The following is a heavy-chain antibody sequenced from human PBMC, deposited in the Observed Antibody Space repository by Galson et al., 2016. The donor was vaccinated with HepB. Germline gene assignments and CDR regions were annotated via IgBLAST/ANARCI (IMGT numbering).Heavy chain of an antibody. CDR1: GVTFTRYA. J-gene: IGHJ4*02. CDR2: INPLFNTT. V-gene: IGHV1-69*13. CDR3: ARDRLRALDY. D-gene: IGHD6-6*01. Sequence: SVKVSWKASGVTFTRYAISWVRQAPGQGLEWLGGINPLFNTTNYAQKFRDRVTITADESTSTAYMELTSLRSDDTAVYYCARDRLRALDYWGQGTLVTVSS.